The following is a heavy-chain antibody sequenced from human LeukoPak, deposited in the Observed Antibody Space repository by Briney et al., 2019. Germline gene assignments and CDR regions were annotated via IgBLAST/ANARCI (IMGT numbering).Heavy chain of an antibody. Sequence: PSETLSLTCTVSSGSISTSNYYWGWVRQPPGKALEWIGNIFYSGSTYYNPSLKSRVTISVDTSKNQFSLKLSSVTAADTAVYYCARDGCSGGSCYEFDYWGQGTLVTVSS. J-gene: IGHJ4*02. CDR2: IFYSGST. V-gene: IGHV4-39*07. CDR3: ARDGCSGGSCYEFDY. D-gene: IGHD2-15*01. CDR1: SGSISTSNYY.